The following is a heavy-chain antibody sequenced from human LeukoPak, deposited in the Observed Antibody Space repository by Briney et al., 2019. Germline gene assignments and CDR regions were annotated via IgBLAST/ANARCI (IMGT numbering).Heavy chain of an antibody. Sequence: SVKVSCKASGFTFSSSSAQCVRQARGQRLEWIGWIVVGSGNTNYAQKFQERVTITRDMSTRTAYMELSSLRSEDTALYYCAAGTGAYWYFDLWGRGTLVTVSS. V-gene: IGHV1-58*01. CDR3: AAGTGAYWYFDL. J-gene: IGHJ2*01. D-gene: IGHD3/OR15-3a*01. CDR1: GFTFSSSS. CDR2: IVVGSGNT.